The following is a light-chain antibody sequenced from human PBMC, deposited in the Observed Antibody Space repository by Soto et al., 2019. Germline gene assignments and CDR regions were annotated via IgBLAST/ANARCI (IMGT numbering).Light chain of an antibody. CDR2: FAY. V-gene: IGKV1-5*01. CDR1: QDVRSW. CDR3: QQYNSHSLYS. Sequence: DIQMTQSPSILSASVGDRVTITCRASQDVRSWLAWYQQKPGKAPKLLIYFAYKLESGVSSRSSGSGSGTEYTLTISSLQPDDFATYYCQQYNSHSLYSFGQGTKLEIK. J-gene: IGKJ2*03.